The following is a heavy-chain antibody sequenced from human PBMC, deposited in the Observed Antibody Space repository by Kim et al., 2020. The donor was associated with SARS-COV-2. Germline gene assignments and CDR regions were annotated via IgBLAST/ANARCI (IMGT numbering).Heavy chain of an antibody. D-gene: IGHD6-19*01. CDR2: IKQDGNQK. V-gene: IGHV3-7*01. J-gene: IGHJ3*02. Sequence: GGSLRLSCAASGFTFSSYWMTWVRQAPGKGLEWEANIKQDGNQKYYVDSVKGRFTISRDNAKNSLYLQMNSLRAEDTAVYYCARDGDLYSSGKDAFDIWG. CDR3: ARDGDLYSSGKDAFDI. CDR1: GFTFSSYW.